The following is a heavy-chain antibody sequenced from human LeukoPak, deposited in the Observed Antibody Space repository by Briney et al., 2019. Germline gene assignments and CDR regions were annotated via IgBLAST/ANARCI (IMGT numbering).Heavy chain of an antibody. V-gene: IGHV1-2*06. D-gene: IGHD3-10*01. CDR2: VNPNSGDT. CDR3: ARAPEVSYADY. Sequence: ASVKVSCKASGYTFTGYYMYWVRQAPGQGLEWMGRVNPNSGDTNYAQKFQGRVTMTRDTSISTAYMELSRLRSDDTAVYYCARAPEVSYADYWGQGTLVTVSS. CDR1: GYTFTGYY. J-gene: IGHJ4*02.